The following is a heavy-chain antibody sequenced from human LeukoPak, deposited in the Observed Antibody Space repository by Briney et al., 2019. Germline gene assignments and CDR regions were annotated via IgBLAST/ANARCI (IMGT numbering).Heavy chain of an antibody. Sequence: GSSVKVSCKASGGTFSSYAISWVRQAPGQGLDWMGGIIPIFGTANYAQKFQGRVTITADESTNTAYMELSGLSAGDTAVYYCARDGGEWLQLWTPYYMDVWGKGTTVTVSS. CDR1: GGTFSSYA. CDR2: IIPIFGTA. V-gene: IGHV1-69*01. D-gene: IGHD5-18*01. CDR3: ARDGGEWLQLWTPYYMDV. J-gene: IGHJ6*03.